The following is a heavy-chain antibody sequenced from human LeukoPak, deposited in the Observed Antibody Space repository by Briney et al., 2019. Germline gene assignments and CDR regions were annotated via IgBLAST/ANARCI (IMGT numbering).Heavy chain of an antibody. CDR1: GFTFSGSA. D-gene: IGHD6-19*01. CDR3: ARAPGLVDAFDI. CDR2: IRSKANSYAT. V-gene: IGHV3-73*01. J-gene: IGHJ3*02. Sequence: GGSLKLSCAASGFTFSGSAMHWVRQASGKGLEWVGRIRSKANSYATAYAASVKGRFTISRDDSKNTAYLQMNSLKTEDTAVYYCARAPGLVDAFDIWGQGTMVTVSS.